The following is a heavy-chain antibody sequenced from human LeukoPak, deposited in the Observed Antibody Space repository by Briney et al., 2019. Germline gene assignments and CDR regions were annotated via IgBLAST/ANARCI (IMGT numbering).Heavy chain of an antibody. CDR1: GGSFSGYY. J-gene: IGHJ4*02. D-gene: IGHD3-22*01. CDR2: INHSGST. V-gene: IGHV4-34*01. CDR3: ATDRHYYDSSGYYPYAG. Sequence: KTSETLSLTCAVYGGSFSGYYWSWIRQPPGKGLEWIGEINHSGSTNYNPSLKSRVTISVDTSKNQFSLKLSSVTAADTAVYYCATDRHYYDSSGYYPYAGWGQGTLVTVSS.